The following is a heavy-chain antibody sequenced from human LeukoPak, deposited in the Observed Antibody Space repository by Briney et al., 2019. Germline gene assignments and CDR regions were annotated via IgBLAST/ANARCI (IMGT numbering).Heavy chain of an antibody. CDR2: IIPIFGTA. CDR1: GGTFSSYA. D-gene: IGHD3-10*01. V-gene: IGHV1-69*13. CDR3: ARVDGSGSYSWFDP. Sequence: SVNVSCTASGGTFSSYAISWVRQAPGQGLEWMGGIIPIFGTANYAQKFQGRVTITADESTSTAYMELSSLRSEDTAVYYCARVDGSGSYSWFDPWGQGTLVTVSS. J-gene: IGHJ5*02.